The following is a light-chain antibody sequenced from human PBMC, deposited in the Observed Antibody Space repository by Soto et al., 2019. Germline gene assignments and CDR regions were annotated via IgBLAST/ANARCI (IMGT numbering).Light chain of an antibody. Sequence: DIQMTQSPSTLSASVGDRVTITWRASQSISSYLNWYQQKQAKAPKLLIYAASSLQSGVPSRFSGSGSGTDFTLTISSLQPEDFATYYCQQSYSTPPTFGQGTKVDI. CDR2: AAS. J-gene: IGKJ1*01. CDR1: QSISSY. CDR3: QQSYSTPPT. V-gene: IGKV1-39*01.